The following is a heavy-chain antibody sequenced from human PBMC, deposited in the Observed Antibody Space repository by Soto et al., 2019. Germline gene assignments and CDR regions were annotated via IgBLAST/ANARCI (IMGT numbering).Heavy chain of an antibody. D-gene: IGHD2-15*01. CDR1: GGTFSXXA. Sequence: QVQLVQSGAEVKKPGSSVKVSCKASGGTFSXXAXXXXXXXXXXXLXXMGGLIPIFGTGNYAQKFQGRVTITADESTSTXXMELSSLXXXXTAXXYCARARTSSCPVGCWFDPWGQGTLVTVSS. J-gene: IGHJ5*02. CDR2: LIPIFGTG. V-gene: IGHV1-69*12. CDR3: ARARTSSCPVGCWFDP.